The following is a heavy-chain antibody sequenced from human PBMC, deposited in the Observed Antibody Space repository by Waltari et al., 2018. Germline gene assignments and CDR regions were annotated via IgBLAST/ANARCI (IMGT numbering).Heavy chain of an antibody. CDR2: IYYSGST. D-gene: IGHD6-19*01. Sequence: QVQLQESGPGLVKPSETLSLTCTVSGGSIRSYYWSWIRQPPGKGLEWIGYIYYSGSTNYNPSLKSRVTISVDTSKNQFSLKLSSVTAADTAVYYCARDSPMSAGTTYGMDVWGQGTTVTVSS. J-gene: IGHJ6*02. V-gene: IGHV4-59*01. CDR3: ARDSPMSAGTTYGMDV. CDR1: GGSIRSYY.